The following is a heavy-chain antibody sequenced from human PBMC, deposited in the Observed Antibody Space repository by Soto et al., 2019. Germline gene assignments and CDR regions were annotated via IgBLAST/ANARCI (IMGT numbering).Heavy chain of an antibody. CDR3: ARDRGILTGYQHYYFDY. D-gene: IGHD3-9*01. J-gene: IGHJ4*02. CDR2: IIPIFGTA. V-gene: IGHV1-69*01. Sequence: QVQLVQSGAEVKKPGSSVKVSCKASGGTFSSYAISWVRQAPGQGLEWMGGIIPIFGTANYAQKFQGRVRITADESTSTAYMELSSLRSEDTAVYYCARDRGILTGYQHYYFDYWGQGTLVTVSS. CDR1: GGTFSSYA.